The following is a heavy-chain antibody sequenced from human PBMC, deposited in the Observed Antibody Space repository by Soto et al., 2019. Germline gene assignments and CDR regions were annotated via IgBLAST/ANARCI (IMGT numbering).Heavy chain of an antibody. Sequence: GESLKISCKASGYKFNNYWIGWSRQMPEKGLEWMGFIYPDDSDTKYSPSFQGQVTISVDKSITTASLQWSSLKASDTAMYYCARIPFAATGFYFDYWAQGTLVTVSS. CDR3: ARIPFAATGFYFDY. J-gene: IGHJ4*02. CDR1: GYKFNNYW. CDR2: IYPDDSDT. V-gene: IGHV5-51*01. D-gene: IGHD6-13*01.